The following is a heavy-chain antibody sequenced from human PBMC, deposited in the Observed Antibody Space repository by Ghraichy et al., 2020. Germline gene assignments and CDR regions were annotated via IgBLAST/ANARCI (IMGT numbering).Heavy chain of an antibody. CDR3: ARMGGWPRPYYYYGMDV. CDR2: INSDGSST. J-gene: IGHJ6*02. Sequence: GESLNISCAASGFTFSSYWMHWVRQAPGKGLVWVSRINSDGSSTSYADSVKGRFTISRDNAKNTLYLQMNSLRAEDTAVYYCARMGGWPRPYYYYGMDVWGQGTTVTVSS. V-gene: IGHV3-74*01. D-gene: IGHD6-19*01. CDR1: GFTFSSYW.